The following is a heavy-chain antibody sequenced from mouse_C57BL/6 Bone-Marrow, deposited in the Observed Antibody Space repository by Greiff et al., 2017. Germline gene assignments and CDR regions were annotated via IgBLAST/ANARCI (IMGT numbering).Heavy chain of an antibody. CDR2: IDPSDSYT. J-gene: IGHJ2*01. D-gene: IGHD2-4*01. CDR3: ARKLRLDY. V-gene: IGHV1-50*01. CDR1: GYTFTSYW. Sequence: VQLQQPGAELVKPGASVKLSCKASGYTFTSYWMQWVKQRPGQGLEWIGEIDPSDSYTNYNQKLKGKATLTVDTSSSTAYMQLSSLPSEDSAVYYCARKLRLDYWGQGTTLTVSS.